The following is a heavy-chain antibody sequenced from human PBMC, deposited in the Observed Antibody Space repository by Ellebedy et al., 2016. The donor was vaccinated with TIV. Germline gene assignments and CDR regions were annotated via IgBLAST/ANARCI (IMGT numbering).Heavy chain of an antibody. V-gene: IGHV6-1*01. CDR2: TYYRSRWYN. D-gene: IGHD3-3*01. Sequence: SXAISGDSVSSNSVAWNWIRQSPSRGLEWLGRTYYRSRWYNDFALSVKRRITINPDTSKNQVSLQLNSVTPEDTAVYYCARGEDYDFWSGYYPRFDYWGQGTLVTVSS. J-gene: IGHJ4*02. CDR1: GDSVSSNSVA. CDR3: ARGEDYDFWSGYYPRFDY.